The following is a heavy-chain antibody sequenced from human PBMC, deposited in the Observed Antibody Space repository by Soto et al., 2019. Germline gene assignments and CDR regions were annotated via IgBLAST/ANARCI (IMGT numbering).Heavy chain of an antibody. CDR3: ARAALDYDFWSGYYYY. Sequence: ASVKVSCKASGYTFTSYGISWVRQAPGQGLEWMGWTSAYNGNTNYAQKLQGRVTMTTDTSTSTAYMELRSLRSDDTAVYYCARAALDYDFWSGYYYYWGQGTLVTVSS. CDR1: GYTFTSYG. V-gene: IGHV1-18*04. J-gene: IGHJ4*02. D-gene: IGHD3-3*01. CDR2: TSAYNGNT.